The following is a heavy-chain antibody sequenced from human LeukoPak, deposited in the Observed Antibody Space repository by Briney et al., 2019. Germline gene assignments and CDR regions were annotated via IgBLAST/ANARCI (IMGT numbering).Heavy chain of an antibody. CDR3: ARGTAARHYYYYYMDV. J-gene: IGHJ6*03. Sequence: MPSETLSLTCAVYGGSFSGYYWSWIRQPPGKGLEWIGEINHSGSTNYNPSLKSRVTISVDTSKNQFSLKLSSVTAADTAVYYCARGTAARHYYYYYMDVWGKGTTVTVSS. CDR2: INHSGST. CDR1: GGSFSGYY. D-gene: IGHD6-6*01. V-gene: IGHV4-34*01.